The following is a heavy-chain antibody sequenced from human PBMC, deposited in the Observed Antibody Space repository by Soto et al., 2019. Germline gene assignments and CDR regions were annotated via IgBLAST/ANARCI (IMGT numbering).Heavy chain of an antibody. CDR1: GFTFSSYA. V-gene: IGHV3-23*01. CDR3: AKPMVRGVIVSRKYYYYAMDV. D-gene: IGHD3-10*01. Sequence: PGGSLRLSCAASGFTFSSYAMSWVRQAPGKGLEWVSAISGSGGSTYYADSVKCRFTISRDNSKNTLYLQMNSLRAEDTAVYYCAKPMVRGVIVSRKYYYYAMDVWGQGTTVTVSS. J-gene: IGHJ6*02. CDR2: ISGSGGST.